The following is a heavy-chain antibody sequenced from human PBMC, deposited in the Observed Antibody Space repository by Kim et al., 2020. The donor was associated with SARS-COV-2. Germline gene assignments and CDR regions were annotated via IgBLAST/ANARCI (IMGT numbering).Heavy chain of an antibody. D-gene: IGHD2-2*01. Sequence: SETLSLTCTVSGGSVSSGSYYWSWIRQPPGKGLEWIGYIYYSGSTNYNPSLKIRVTISVDTSKNQFSLKLSSVTAADTAVYYCARTLPAADDAFDIWGQGTMVTVSS. CDR1: GGSVSSGSYY. J-gene: IGHJ3*02. CDR3: ARTLPAADDAFDI. CDR2: IYYSGST. V-gene: IGHV4-61*01.